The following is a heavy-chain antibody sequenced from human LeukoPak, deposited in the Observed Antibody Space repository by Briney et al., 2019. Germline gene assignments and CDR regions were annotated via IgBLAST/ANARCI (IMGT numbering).Heavy chain of an antibody. Sequence: GGSLRLSCAASGFTFSSYSMNWVRQAPGKGLEGVSSISSSSSYIYYADSVKGRFTISRDNAKNSLYLQMNSLRAEDTAVYYCARAQWGYYYYYMDVWGKGTTVTVSS. CDR1: GFTFSSYS. J-gene: IGHJ6*03. CDR3: ARAQWGYYYYYMDV. D-gene: IGHD1-26*01. V-gene: IGHV3-21*01. CDR2: ISSSSSYI.